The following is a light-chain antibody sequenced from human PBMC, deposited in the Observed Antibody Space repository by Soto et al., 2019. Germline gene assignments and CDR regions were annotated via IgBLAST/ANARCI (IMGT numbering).Light chain of an antibody. CDR2: TAS. CDR1: QGVTRW. J-gene: IGKJ4*01. CDR3: QQANSFPRVT. V-gene: IGKV1-12*01. Sequence: DIQPTQSPSSVSASIGDRVTMTCRASQGVTRWLAWYQQKPGRAPKLLIYTASSLQTGVPSRFSASGFGTDFTLTISSLQPEDFATYYCQQANSFPRVTFGGGTTVDIK.